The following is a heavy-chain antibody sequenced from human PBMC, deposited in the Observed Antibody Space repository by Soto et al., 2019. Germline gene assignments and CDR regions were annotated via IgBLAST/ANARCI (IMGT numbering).Heavy chain of an antibody. Sequence: ASVKVSCKASGCIFTSHYMHWVRQAPGQGLEWMGVINPTGGSTSYAQKFQGRVTMTRDTSTSTVYMELSSLRSEDTAVYYCARKYSSSSPSDFWGQGNMVTVSS. J-gene: IGHJ4*02. V-gene: IGHV1-46*01. CDR2: INPTGGST. CDR1: GCIFTSHY. D-gene: IGHD6-6*01. CDR3: ARKYSSSSPSDF.